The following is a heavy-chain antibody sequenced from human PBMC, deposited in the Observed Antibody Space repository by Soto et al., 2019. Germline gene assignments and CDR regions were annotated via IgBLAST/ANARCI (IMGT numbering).Heavy chain of an antibody. CDR2: INADNGNT. J-gene: IGHJ4*02. V-gene: IGHV1-3*01. CDR3: TRAGLYDILTGYFY. Sequence: ASVKVSCKASGYTFTHYAIHWVRQAPGQRLEWMGWINADNGNTKYSQKFQGRVTFTRDTSASTASMELSSLRPEDTAVYYCTRAGLYDILTGYFYWGQGTLVTVPQ. D-gene: IGHD3-9*01. CDR1: GYTFTHYA.